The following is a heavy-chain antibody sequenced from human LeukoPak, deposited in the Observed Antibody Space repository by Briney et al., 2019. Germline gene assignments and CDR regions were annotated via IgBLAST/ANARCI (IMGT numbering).Heavy chain of an antibody. V-gene: IGHV4-34*01. CDR3: ARGRSSVPFDY. J-gene: IGHJ4*02. D-gene: IGHD3-10*01. CDR2: INHSGST. CDR1: GGSFSGYY. Sequence: SETLSLTCAVYGGSFSGYYWGWTRQPPGNGLEWIGEINHSGSTNYNPSLKSRVTISVDTSKNQFSLKLSSVTAADTAVYYCARGRSSVPFDYWGQGTLVTVSS.